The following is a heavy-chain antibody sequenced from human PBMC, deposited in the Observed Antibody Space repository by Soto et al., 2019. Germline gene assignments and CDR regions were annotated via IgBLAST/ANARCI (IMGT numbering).Heavy chain of an antibody. CDR1: GGSISIGGYY. CDR3: ARVLSTSSYDH. CDR2: IYYSGIT. D-gene: IGHD6-6*01. V-gene: IGHV4-31*03. Sequence: QVQLQESGPGLVKPSQTLSLTCTVSGGSISIGGYYWSLIRQHPGKGLEWIGYIYYSGITHYSPSLKSRITILVDTSKNQFALKLSSVTAADTAVYYCARVLSTSSYDHWGQGTLVSVSS. J-gene: IGHJ4*02.